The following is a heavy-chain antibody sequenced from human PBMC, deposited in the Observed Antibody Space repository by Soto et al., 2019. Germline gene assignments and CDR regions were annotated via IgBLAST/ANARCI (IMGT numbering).Heavy chain of an antibody. CDR3: ARGERYCSSTSCYTPPYYYGMDV. Sequence: GGSLRLSCAASGFTFSSYAMHWVRQAPGKGLEWVAVISYDGSNKYYADSVKGRFTISRDNSKNTLYLQMNSLRAEDTAVYYCARGERYCSSTSCYTPPYYYGMDVWGQGPTVTVSS. CDR2: ISYDGSNK. D-gene: IGHD2-2*02. V-gene: IGHV3-30-3*01. CDR1: GFTFSSYA. J-gene: IGHJ6*02.